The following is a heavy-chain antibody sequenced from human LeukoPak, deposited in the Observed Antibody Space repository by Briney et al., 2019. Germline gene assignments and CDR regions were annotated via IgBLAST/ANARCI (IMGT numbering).Heavy chain of an antibody. V-gene: IGHV3-23*01. D-gene: IGHD3-10*01. CDR1: GFTFSTSA. Sequence: GGSLRLSCSASGFTFSTSAMTWVRQAPGKGPEWVSFISYDGGTTSYSDSAKGRFTISRDNSKNTLYLQLNSLRAEDTAVYYCAKGYYGSGSYGWFDPWGQGTLVTVSS. J-gene: IGHJ5*02. CDR2: ISYDGGTT. CDR3: AKGYYGSGSYGWFDP.